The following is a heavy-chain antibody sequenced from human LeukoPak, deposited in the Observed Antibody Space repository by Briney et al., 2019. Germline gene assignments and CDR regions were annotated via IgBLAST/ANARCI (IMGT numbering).Heavy chain of an antibody. Sequence: GASVKVSCKASGYTFTDYYMYCVRQAPGQGPECMGVIHPSGGGTTYAQKFQGRVTLTKDTATSTVYIELSSLRSDDTAVYYCARMAMDPAMVTNFFDLWGQGTLLIVS. J-gene: IGHJ4*02. D-gene: IGHD5-18*01. CDR3: ARMAMDPAMVTNFFDL. CDR1: GYTFTDYY. CDR2: IHPSGGGT. V-gene: IGHV1-46*01.